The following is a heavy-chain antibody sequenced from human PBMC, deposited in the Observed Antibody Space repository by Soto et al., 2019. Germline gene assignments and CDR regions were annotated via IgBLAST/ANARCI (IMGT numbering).Heavy chain of an antibody. Sequence: EVQLVESGGGLVQPGRSLRLSCAASGFTFDDYAMHWVRQAPGKGLEWVSGISWNSGSIGYADSVKGRFTISRDNAKNTLYVQMTSLRAEDTAFYYCAEDILLQGSSGKTFAYWGQGTLVTVSS. V-gene: IGHV3-9*01. CDR2: ISWNSGSI. CDR3: AEDILLQGSSGKTFAY. D-gene: IGHD6-25*01. CDR1: GFTFDDYA. J-gene: IGHJ4*02.